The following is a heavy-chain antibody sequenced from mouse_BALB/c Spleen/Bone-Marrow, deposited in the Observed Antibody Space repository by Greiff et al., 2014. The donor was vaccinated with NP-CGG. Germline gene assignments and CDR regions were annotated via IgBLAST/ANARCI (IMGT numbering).Heavy chain of an antibody. V-gene: IGHV1S135*01. D-gene: IGHD5-1*01. CDR1: GYSFTDYN. Sequence: LVESGASVKVSCKASGYSFTDYNMYWVKQSHGKSLEWIGYIDPYIGATNYNQKFRGKATLTVDKSSSTAFMHLKSLTSEDSAVHYGARGGEYCSNGYGFDYWGQGTSVTVSS. CDR2: IDPYIGAT. CDR3: ARGGEYCSNGYGFDY. J-gene: IGHJ4*01.